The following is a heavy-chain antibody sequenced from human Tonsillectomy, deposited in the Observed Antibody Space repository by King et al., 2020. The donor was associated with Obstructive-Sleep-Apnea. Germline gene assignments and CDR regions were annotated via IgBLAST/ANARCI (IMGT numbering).Heavy chain of an antibody. J-gene: IGHJ4*02. V-gene: IGHV1-46*01. CDR1: GYTFTSYY. D-gene: IGHD1-1*01. Sequence: QLVQSGAEVKKPGASVKGSCKASGYTFTSYYMHWVRQAPGQGLEWMGIIIPSGGSTSYAQKFQGRDTMTTDTSTSTVYMELSSLRSEDTAVYYCASGNLNEADNVDYWGQGTLVTVSS. CDR3: ASGNLNEADNVDY. CDR2: IIPSGGST.